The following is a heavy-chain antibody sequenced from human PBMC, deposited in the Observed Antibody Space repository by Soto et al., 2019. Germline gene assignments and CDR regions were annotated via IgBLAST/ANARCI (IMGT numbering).Heavy chain of an antibody. CDR2: ISGSGGGT. CDR3: AKFGMATTKRSPPYYIDY. CDR1: GFTFSSYA. Sequence: VGSLRLSCAASGFTFSSYAMSWVRQAPGKGLEWVSSISGSGGGTYYADSVKGRFTFSRDNSKNTLYLQMNSLRAEDTAVYYCAKFGMATTKRSPPYYIDYWGQGALVTVSS. D-gene: IGHD1-1*01. V-gene: IGHV3-23*01. J-gene: IGHJ4*02.